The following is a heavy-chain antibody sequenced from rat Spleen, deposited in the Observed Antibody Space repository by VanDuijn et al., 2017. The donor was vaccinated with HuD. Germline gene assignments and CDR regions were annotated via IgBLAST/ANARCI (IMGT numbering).Heavy chain of an antibody. CDR3: ARHGTYYVMDA. CDR1: DYSITSNY. Sequence: EVQLQESGPGLVKPSQSLSLTCSVTDYSITSNYWDWIRKFPGNKLEWMGYINSAGSTNYNPSLKSRISITRDTSKNQFFLQVNSVTTEDTATYYCARHGTYYVMDAWGQGASVTVSS. CDR2: INSAGST. V-gene: IGHV3-3*01. J-gene: IGHJ4*01. D-gene: IGHD1-11*01.